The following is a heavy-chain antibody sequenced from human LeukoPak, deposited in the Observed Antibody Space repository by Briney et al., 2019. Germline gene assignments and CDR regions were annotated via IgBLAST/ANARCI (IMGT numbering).Heavy chain of an antibody. CDR2: IYTSGST. Sequence: SETLSLTCTVSGDSISNYYWSWIRQPAGKGLEWIGRIYTSGSTNYNPSLKSRVTMSVDTSKNQFSLELSSVTAADTAVYYCARSAGTRRTGFDPWGQGTLVTVSS. CDR1: GDSISNYY. V-gene: IGHV4-4*07. J-gene: IGHJ5*02. CDR3: ARSAGTRRTGFDP. D-gene: IGHD3/OR15-3a*01.